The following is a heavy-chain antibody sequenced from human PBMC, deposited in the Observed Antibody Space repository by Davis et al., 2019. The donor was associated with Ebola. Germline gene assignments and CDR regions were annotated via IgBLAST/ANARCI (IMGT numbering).Heavy chain of an antibody. CDR1: GGSVSSGSYY. CDR2: IYYSGST. CDR3: ARLLATVNHYFDY. D-gene: IGHD4-17*01. V-gene: IGHV4-61*01. J-gene: IGHJ4*02. Sequence: SETLSLTCTVSGGSVSSGSYYWSWIRQPPGKGLEWIGYIYYSGSTNYNPSLKSRVTISVDTSKNQFSLKLSSVTAADTAVYYCARLLATVNHYFDYWGQGTLVTVSS.